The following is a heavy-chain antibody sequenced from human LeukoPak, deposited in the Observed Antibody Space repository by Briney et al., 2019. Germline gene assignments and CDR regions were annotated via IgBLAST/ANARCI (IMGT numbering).Heavy chain of an antibody. D-gene: IGHD2/OR15-2a*01. CDR3: ARADCSSSTCYLRGSWFDP. CDR2: ISTSSTSI. V-gene: IGHV3-21*01. CDR1: GFSLSSYD. Sequence: GGSLRLSCAASGFSLSSYDVNWVRQAPGKGLEWVSSISTSSTSIYYTYSVKGRFTISRDNAKNSLYLQMNSLSAEDTAVYYCARADCSSSTCYLRGSWFDPWGQGTLVTVSS. J-gene: IGHJ5*02.